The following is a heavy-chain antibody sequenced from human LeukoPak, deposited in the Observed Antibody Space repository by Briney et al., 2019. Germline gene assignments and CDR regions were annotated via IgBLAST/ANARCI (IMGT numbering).Heavy chain of an antibody. Sequence: PGGSLRLSCAASGFTFSNYTMHWVRQAPGKRLEWVAVISYDGTNKYSADSVKGRFTISRDNSKNRLFLQMNRLRAEDTAVYYCARDVIPNFDWLLMGEEYFDSWGQGTLVTVSS. CDR2: ISYDGTNK. V-gene: IGHV3-30-3*01. CDR3: ARDVIPNFDWLLMGEEYFDS. CDR1: GFTFSNYT. J-gene: IGHJ4*02. D-gene: IGHD3-9*01.